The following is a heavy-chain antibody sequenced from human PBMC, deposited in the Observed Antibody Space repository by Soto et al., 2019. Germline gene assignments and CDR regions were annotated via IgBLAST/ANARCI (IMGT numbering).Heavy chain of an antibody. CDR2: VFYSGNT. D-gene: IGHD4-4*01. J-gene: IGHJ3*02. CDR1: GVSISTYY. Sequence: QVQLQESGPGLVKPSETLSLTCTVSGVSISTYYRTWIRQPPGKGLEWIGQVFYSGNTNYNPSLKSRVTISVDASRNQFSLRLSSVTAADTAMYYCASRDYNDAFDIWGQGTLVTVSS. V-gene: IGHV4-59*01. CDR3: ASRDYNDAFDI.